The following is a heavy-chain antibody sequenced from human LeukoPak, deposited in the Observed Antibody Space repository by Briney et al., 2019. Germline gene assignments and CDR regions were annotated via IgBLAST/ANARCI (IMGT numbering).Heavy chain of an antibody. J-gene: IGHJ6*02. CDR3: AREGYYGSGSYYRDYYYYGMDV. CDR2: IIPIFGTA. V-gene: IGHV1-69*13. Sequence: GASVKVSCKASGGTFSIYAISWVRQAPGQGLEWMGGIIPIFGTANYAQKFQGRVTITADESTSTAYMELSSLRSEDTAVYYCAREGYYGSGSYYRDYYYYGMDVWGQGTTVTVSS. CDR1: GGTFSIYA. D-gene: IGHD3-10*01.